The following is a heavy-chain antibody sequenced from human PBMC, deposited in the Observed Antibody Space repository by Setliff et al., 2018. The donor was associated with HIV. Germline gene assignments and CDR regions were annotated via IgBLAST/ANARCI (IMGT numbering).Heavy chain of an antibody. Sequence: PSETLSLTCSVSGGSISSYYWNWIRQPAGKGLEWIGRIFSSGATNYNPSLQSRITMSVDTSKNQFSLKLNSVTAADTAVYYCAREGWSDHYYYYMDVWDKGTRSPSP. D-gene: IGHD2-15*01. J-gene: IGHJ6*03. CDR3: AREGWSDHYYYYMDV. CDR2: IFSSGAT. CDR1: GGSISSYY. V-gene: IGHV4-4*07.